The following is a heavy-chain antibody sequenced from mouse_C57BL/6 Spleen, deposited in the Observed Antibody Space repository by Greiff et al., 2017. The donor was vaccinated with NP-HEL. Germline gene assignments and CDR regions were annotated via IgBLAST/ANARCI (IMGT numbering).Heavy chain of an antibody. CDR2: IYPSDSET. J-gene: IGHJ4*01. V-gene: IGHV1-61*01. D-gene: IGHD1-1*01. Sequence: QVQLQQPGAELVRPGSSVKLSCTASGYTFTSYWMDWVKQRPGQGLEWIGNIYPSDSETPYNQKFKDKATLTVDKSSSTAYMQLSSLTSEDAAVYYCARTFTTVEWDAMDDWGQGTSVTVYS. CDR3: ARTFTTVEWDAMDD. CDR1: GYTFTSYW.